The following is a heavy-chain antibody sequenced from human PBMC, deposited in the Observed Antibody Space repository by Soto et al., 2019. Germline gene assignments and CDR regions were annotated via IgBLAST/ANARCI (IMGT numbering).Heavy chain of an antibody. V-gene: IGHV4-59*12. J-gene: IGHJ6*02. CDR1: GGSISSYY. D-gene: IGHD4-17*01. Sequence: PSETLSLTCTVSGGSISSYYWSWIRQPPGKGLEWIGYIYYSGSTNYNPSLKSRVTISVDTSKNQFSLKLSSVTAADTAGYYCAREVGHYGRSFGMDVWGHGTTVTVSS. CDR3: AREVGHYGRSFGMDV. CDR2: IYYSGST.